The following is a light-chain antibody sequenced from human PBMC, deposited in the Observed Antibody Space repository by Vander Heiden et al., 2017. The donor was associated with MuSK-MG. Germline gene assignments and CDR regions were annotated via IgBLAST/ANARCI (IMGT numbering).Light chain of an antibody. CDR3: RQSSSTRT. J-gene: IGKJ1*01. V-gene: IGKV1-39*01. Sequence: DIQVTHSPSSLSASVGDSFTITCRTSQSVTNYLNWYQQKPWKAPKPLIYAASSWKAGVPSPFRGRGSGTDFTFTRTRRQPADIATYICRQSSSTRTFGQGTKVEIK. CDR2: AAS. CDR1: QSVTNY.